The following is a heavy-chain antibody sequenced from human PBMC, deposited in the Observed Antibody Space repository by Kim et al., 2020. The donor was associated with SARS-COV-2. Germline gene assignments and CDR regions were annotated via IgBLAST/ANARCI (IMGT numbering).Heavy chain of an antibody. CDR2: IIPKGDST. CDR1: GFTFNDYG. D-gene: IGHD1-1*01. Sequence: GGSLRLSCAASGFTFNDYGMSWVRQAPGKGLEWVAGIIPKGDSTGYADSVKGRFTISRDNSKNTLYLQMNSLRVEDTAVYYCVRDGLEKGAALWGQGTL. J-gene: IGHJ4*02. V-gene: IGHV3-20*04. CDR3: VRDGLEKGAAL.